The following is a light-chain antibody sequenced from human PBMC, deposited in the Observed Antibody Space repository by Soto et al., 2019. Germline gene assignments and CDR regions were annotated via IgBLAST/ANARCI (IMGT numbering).Light chain of an antibody. CDR3: QVWHRTSDPYVV. J-gene: IGLJ2*01. CDR1: NIGSKS. V-gene: IGLV3-21*02. Sequence: SSELAQSPSVSVAPGQTATITCGGDNIGSKSVHWYQQKPGQAPVLVVYDDSDRPPGIPERFSGSNSGNTASLTISRVEAGDEADYFCQVWHRTSDPYVVFGGGTKLTVL. CDR2: DDS.